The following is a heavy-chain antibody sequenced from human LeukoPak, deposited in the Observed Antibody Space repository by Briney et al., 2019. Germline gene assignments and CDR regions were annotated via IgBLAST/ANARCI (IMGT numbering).Heavy chain of an antibody. Sequence: SETLSLTCAVYGGSFSGYYWSWIRQPPGKGLEWIGEINHSGSTNYNPSLKSRVTISVDTSKNQFSLKLSSVTAADTAVYYCARTSSGGHAFIDYWGQGTLVTVSS. CDR3: ARTSSGGHAFIDY. CDR1: GGSFSGYY. CDR2: INHSGST. V-gene: IGHV4-34*01. D-gene: IGHD6-19*01. J-gene: IGHJ4*02.